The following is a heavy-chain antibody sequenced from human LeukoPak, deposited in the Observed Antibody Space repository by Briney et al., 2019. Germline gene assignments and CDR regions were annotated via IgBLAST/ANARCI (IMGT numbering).Heavy chain of an antibody. CDR2: IDNDGTHA. J-gene: IGHJ6*03. Sequence: GGSLRLSCAASGLSLSRYWMHCVRQSPGTGPVWVSYIDNDGTHATYADSVRGRFTVSRDNAKNMLYLQMNGLRAEDTAVYYCTRGGFDHNMDVWGKGTTVTVSS. CDR3: TRGGFDHNMDV. V-gene: IGHV3-74*01. D-gene: IGHD3-9*01. CDR1: GLSLSRYW.